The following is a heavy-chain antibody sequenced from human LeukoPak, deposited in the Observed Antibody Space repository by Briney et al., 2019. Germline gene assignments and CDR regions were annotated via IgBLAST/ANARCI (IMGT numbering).Heavy chain of an antibody. CDR1: GFTFSDYY. CDR3: ASYSSSPDFDY. V-gene: IGHV3-11*04. J-gene: IGHJ4*02. CDR2: ISSSGSTI. D-gene: IGHD6-6*01. Sequence: GGSLRLSCAASGFTFSDYYMSWIRQAPGKGLEWVSYISSSGSTIYYADSVKGRFTISRDNAKNSLYLQMNSLRAEDTAVYYCASYSSSPDFDYWGQGTLVTVSS.